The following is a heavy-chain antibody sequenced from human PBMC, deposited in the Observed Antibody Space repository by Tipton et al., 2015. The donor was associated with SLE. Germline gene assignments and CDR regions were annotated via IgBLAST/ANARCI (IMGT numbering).Heavy chain of an antibody. CDR1: GGSFSNYY. J-gene: IGHJ4*02. D-gene: IGHD3-16*01. Sequence: TLSLTCAVYGGSFSNYYWNWIRQPPGKGLEWIGRIYSSGSTNYNPSLESRVTISVDTSKNQFSLKLRSISAADTAVYYCARRGADFGGYYFDYWGQGTLVTVSS. CDR2: IYSSGST. V-gene: IGHV4-4*08. CDR3: ARRGADFGGYYFDY.